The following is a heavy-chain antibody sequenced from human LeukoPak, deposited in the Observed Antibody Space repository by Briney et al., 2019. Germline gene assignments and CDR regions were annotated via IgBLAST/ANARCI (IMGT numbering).Heavy chain of an antibody. V-gene: IGHV3-15*01. CDR2: IKSKTDGGTT. Sequence: SGGSLRLSCEASGFTFSSNEMNWVRQAPGKGLEWVGRIKSKTDGGTTDYAAPVKVRFTISREYSKNTLYLQMNSLKTQDTAVYYCTTDRRILTGYYPYYYYYYMDVWGKGTTVTVSS. J-gene: IGHJ6*03. D-gene: IGHD3-9*01. CDR3: TTDRRILTGYYPYYYYYYMDV. CDR1: GFTFSSNE.